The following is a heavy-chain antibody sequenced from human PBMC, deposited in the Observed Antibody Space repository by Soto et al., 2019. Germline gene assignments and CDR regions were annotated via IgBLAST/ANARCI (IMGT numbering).Heavy chain of an antibody. CDR2: ISAYNSKT. CDR3: ARDPPPPDY. J-gene: IGHJ4*02. V-gene: IGHV1-18*01. Sequence: ASVKVSCKASGYTFASYAISWMRQAPGQGLEWMGWISAYNSKTNYAQKNKGRVTMTTDTSTSTAYMELRSLRSDDTAVYYCARDPPPPDYWGQGTLVTVSS. CDR1: GYTFASYA.